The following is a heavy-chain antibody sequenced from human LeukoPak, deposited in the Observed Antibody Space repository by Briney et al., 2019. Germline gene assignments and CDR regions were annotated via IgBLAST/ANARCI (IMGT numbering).Heavy chain of an antibody. CDR2: IDPSSTYI. V-gene: IGHV3-21*01. CDR3: ARDHCSSTSCYSFDY. Sequence: GGSLRLSCAASGFTFRSYSMNWVRQAPGKGLEWVSAIDPSSTYIYYADSVKARFTISRDNAKNSLYLQMNSLRAEDTAVYYCARDHCSSTSCYSFDYWGQGTLVTVSS. J-gene: IGHJ4*02. D-gene: IGHD2-2*02. CDR1: GFTFRSYS.